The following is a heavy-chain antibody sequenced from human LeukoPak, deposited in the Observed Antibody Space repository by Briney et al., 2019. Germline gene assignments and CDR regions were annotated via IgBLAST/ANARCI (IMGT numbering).Heavy chain of an antibody. Sequence: PSETLSLTCSVSGGSISSYFWSWIRRPAGKGLEWIGYIHVSGSTNYNPSLKSRVTMSEDMSKNQISLKLSSVTAADTAVYYCARDLGSSGYFDVWGKGTTVTVSS. J-gene: IGHJ6*04. D-gene: IGHD3-22*01. CDR3: ARDLGSSGYFDV. V-gene: IGHV4-4*07. CDR2: IHVSGST. CDR1: GGSISSYF.